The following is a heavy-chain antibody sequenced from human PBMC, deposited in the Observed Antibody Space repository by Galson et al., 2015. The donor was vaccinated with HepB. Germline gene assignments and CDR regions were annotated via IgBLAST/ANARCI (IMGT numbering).Heavy chain of an antibody. V-gene: IGHV3-23*01. D-gene: IGHD3-3*01. CDR3: AKVDDFWSGQGWFDP. Sequence: SLRPACAAYGFSFSCYPMTWGRQAPLKGLEWVSTISDRAAYTYYAASVKGRFTISRDNSKNMLYLQVNRLRAEDTAIYYCAKVDDFWSGQGWFDPWGQGTLITVSS. CDR2: ISDRAAYT. CDR1: GFSFSCYP. J-gene: IGHJ5*02.